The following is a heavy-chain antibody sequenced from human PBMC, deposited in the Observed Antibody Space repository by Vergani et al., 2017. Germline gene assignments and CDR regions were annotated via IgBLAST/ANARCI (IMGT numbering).Heavy chain of an antibody. CDR1: GYTFTSYG. J-gene: IGHJ4*02. V-gene: IGHV1-18*01. D-gene: IGHD3-10*01. Sequence: QVQLVQSGAEVKKPGASVKVSCKASGYTFTSYGISWVRQAPGQGLEWMGWISAYNGNTNYAQKLQGRVTMTTDTSTSTAYMELRSLRSDDTAVYYCGREYGAPGGYYDGSGSPDYWGQGTLVTVSS. CDR3: GREYGAPGGYYDGSGSPDY. CDR2: ISAYNGNT.